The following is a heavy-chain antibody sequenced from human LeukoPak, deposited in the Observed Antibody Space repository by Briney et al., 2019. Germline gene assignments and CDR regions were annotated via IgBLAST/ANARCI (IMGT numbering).Heavy chain of an antibody. V-gene: IGHV3-21*01. CDR2: ISSSSSYI. Sequence: GGSLRLSCAASGFTFSSYSMNWVRQAPGKGLEWVSSISSSSSYIYSADSVKGRFTISRDNARNSLYLQMNSLRAEDTALYYCARTRWKYYDQPSDSWGQGTLVTVSS. CDR1: GFTFSSYS. J-gene: IGHJ4*02. CDR3: ARTRWKYYDQPSDS. D-gene: IGHD3-22*01.